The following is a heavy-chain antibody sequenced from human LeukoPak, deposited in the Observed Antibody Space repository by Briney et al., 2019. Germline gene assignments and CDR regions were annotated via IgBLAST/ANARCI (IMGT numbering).Heavy chain of an antibody. CDR1: GGSFSGYY. J-gene: IGHJ4*02. V-gene: IGHV4-34*01. CDR2: INHSGST. CDR3: ARGRRAQFDY. Sequence: PSETLSLTCAVYGGSFSGYYWSWIRQPPGKGLEWIGEINHSGSTNYNPSLKSRVTISVDTSKNQFSLKLSSVTASDTAVYYCARGRRAQFDYWGQGTLVTVSS.